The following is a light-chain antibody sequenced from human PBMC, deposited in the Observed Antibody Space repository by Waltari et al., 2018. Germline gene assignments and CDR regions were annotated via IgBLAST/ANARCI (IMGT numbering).Light chain of an antibody. Sequence: DVVMTQSPLSLAVTLGQPVSISCWSSQSLVQSDGNTFLNWFHQRPGQSPRRLIYKVSNRESGVPDRFSGSGSGTDFTLKISRVEAEDVGIYYCLQSSQWPYAFGQGTKLEIK. J-gene: IGKJ2*01. CDR3: LQSSQWPYA. V-gene: IGKV2-30*02. CDR1: QSLVQSDGNTF. CDR2: KVS.